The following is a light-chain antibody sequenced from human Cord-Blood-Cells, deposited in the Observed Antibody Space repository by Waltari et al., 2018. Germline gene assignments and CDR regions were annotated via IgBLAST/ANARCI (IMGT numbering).Light chain of an antibody. J-gene: IGKJ3*01. CDR1: QSISSW. V-gene: IGKV1-5*01. CDR3: QQYNSYSPVT. CDR2: DAS. Sequence: DIQMTQSPSTLSASVADRVTITCRASQSISSWLAWYQQKPGKAPTLLIYDASSLESGGPSRFSGSGSGTEFTLTISSLQPDDFATYYCQQYNSYSPVTFGPGTKVDIK.